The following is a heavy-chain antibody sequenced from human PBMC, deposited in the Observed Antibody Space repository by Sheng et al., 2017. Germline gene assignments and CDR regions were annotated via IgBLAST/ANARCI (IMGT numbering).Heavy chain of an antibody. CDR2: IYYSGST. CDR1: GGSISSSSYY. D-gene: IGHD3-9*01. CDR3: ARDRILTGYPNWFDP. J-gene: IGHJ5*01. Sequence: QLQLQESGPGLVKPSETLSLTCTVSGGSISSSSYYWGWIRQPPGKGLEWIGSIYYSGSTYYNPSLKSRVTISVDTSKNQFSLKLSSVTAADTAVYYCARDRILTGYPNWFDPLGPGTLVTVSS. V-gene: IGHV4-39*07.